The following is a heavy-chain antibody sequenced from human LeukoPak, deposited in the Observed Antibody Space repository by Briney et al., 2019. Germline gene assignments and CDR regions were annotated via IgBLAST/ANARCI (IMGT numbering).Heavy chain of an antibody. Sequence: SETLSLTWTVAGGSISSYYWSWIRQPPGKGLEWIGYIYYTGSTNYNPSLKSRVTISVDTSKNQFSLKLSSVTAADTALYYCARHLDGSGWAPLDYWGQGTLVTVSS. CDR1: GGSISSYY. J-gene: IGHJ4*02. CDR2: IYYTGST. CDR3: ARHLDGSGWAPLDY. V-gene: IGHV4-59*08. D-gene: IGHD6-19*01.